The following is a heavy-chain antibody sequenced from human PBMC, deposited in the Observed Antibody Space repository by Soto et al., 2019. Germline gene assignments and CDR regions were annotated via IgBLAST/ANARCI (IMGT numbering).Heavy chain of an antibody. CDR1: GFTFSSYA. CDR3: AKCNTAANILYFDL. D-gene: IGHD6-13*01. J-gene: IGHJ2*01. V-gene: IGHV3-23*01. CDR2: ISGSGGST. Sequence: EVQLLESGGGLVQPGGSLRLSCAASGFTFSSYAMSWVRQAPGKGLEWVSAISGSGGSTYCADSVKGRFTISRDNSENTLYLQMNSLRAEDTAVYYCAKCNTAANILYFDLWGRGTLVTVSS.